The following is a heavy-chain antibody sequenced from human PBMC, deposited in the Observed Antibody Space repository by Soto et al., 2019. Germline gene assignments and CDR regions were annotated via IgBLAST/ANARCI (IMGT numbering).Heavy chain of an antibody. V-gene: IGHV3-73*01. CDR1: GFSFSGSA. CDR3: TRRSQDDSTGYFGN. J-gene: IGHJ4*02. D-gene: IGHD3-22*01. Sequence: GGSLRLSCAASGFSFSGSAMHWVRQASGKGLEWVGRIRSKANNYATTYAASVKDRFTISRDDSKNAAYLQMNSLKTEDTAIYYCTRRSQDDSTGYFGNWGQGTLVTVSS. CDR2: IRSKANNYAT.